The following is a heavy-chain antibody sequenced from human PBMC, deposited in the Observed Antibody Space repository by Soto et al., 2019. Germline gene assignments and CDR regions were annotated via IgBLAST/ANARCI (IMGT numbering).Heavy chain of an antibody. V-gene: IGHV3-53*01. D-gene: IGHD2-8*01. CDR1: GFIVSRTY. CDR3: ARDRLTVGVREYYGMYV. J-gene: IGHJ6*02. CDR2: TYSGGST. Sequence: EVQLVESGGGLIQPGGSLRLSCAASGFIVSRTYMSWVRQAPRKGLEWVSITYSGGSTHYADSVKGRFTISRDNSKNTLYLEMNSLRAEDTAVYYCARDRLTVGVREYYGMYVWGQGTTVTVSS.